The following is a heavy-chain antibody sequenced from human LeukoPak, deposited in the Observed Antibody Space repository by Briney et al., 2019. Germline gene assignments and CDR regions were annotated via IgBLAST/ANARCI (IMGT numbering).Heavy chain of an antibody. J-gene: IGHJ4*02. CDR1: GYTFTSYA. CDR3: ARGSSSGWYYAELDY. V-gene: IGHV7-4-1*02. Sequence: GASVKVSCKASGYTFTSYAMNWVRQAPGQGLEWMGWINTNTGNPTYAQGFTGRFVFSLDTSVSTAYLQISSLKAEDTAVYYCARGSSSGWYYAELDYWGQGTLVTVSS. CDR2: INTNTGNP. D-gene: IGHD6-19*01.